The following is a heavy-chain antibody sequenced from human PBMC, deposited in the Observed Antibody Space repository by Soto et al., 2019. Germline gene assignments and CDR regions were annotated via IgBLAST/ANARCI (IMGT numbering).Heavy chain of an antibody. CDR3: ARAVAGYFDY. Sequence: QVQLVESGGGVVQPGRSLRLSCAASGFTFSSYAMHWVRQAPGKGLERVEVISYDGSNKYYADSVKGRFTISRDNSKNTLYLQMNSLRAEDTAVYYCARAVAGYFDYWGQGNLVTVSS. CDR2: ISYDGSNK. J-gene: IGHJ4*02. V-gene: IGHV3-30-3*01. CDR1: GFTFSSYA. D-gene: IGHD6-19*01.